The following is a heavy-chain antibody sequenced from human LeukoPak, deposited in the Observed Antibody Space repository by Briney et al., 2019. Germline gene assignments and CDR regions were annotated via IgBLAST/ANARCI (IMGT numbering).Heavy chain of an antibody. V-gene: IGHV3-48*03. J-gene: IGHJ4*02. CDR1: GFTFSRYE. D-gene: IGHD4-17*01. CDR2: MSSSGSII. Sequence: PGGSVRLSCAASGFTFSRYELNWVREAPGKGLEWVSYMSSSGSIIYYADAVKGRFTISRDNAKNSLYLQMNRLRAEDTAVYYCAGDLGMTDGDYVSYFDYWGQGTLVTVSS. CDR3: AGDLGMTDGDYVSYFDY.